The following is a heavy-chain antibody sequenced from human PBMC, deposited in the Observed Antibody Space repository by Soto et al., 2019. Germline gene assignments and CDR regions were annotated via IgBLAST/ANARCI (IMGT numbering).Heavy chain of an antibody. CDR3: ASTRFRYSGYDSDDDAFDI. CDR2: ISSSGSTI. CDR1: GFTFSDYY. V-gene: IGHV3-11*01. J-gene: IGHJ3*02. D-gene: IGHD5-12*01. Sequence: PGGARRLSCAASGFTFSDYYMSWIRQAPGKGLEGVSYISSSGSTIYYADSVKGRFTIARDNAKNSLYLQMNSLRAEDTAVYSCASTRFRYSGYDSDDDAFDIWGKGTMVTVS.